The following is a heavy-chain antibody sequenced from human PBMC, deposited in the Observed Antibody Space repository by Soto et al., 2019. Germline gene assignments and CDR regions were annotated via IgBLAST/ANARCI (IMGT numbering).Heavy chain of an antibody. CDR3: ARDLSHLTEPYDFWSGYYGYYYYGMDV. J-gene: IGHJ6*02. V-gene: IGHV1-18*04. Sequence: ASVKVSCKASGYTFTSYGISWVLQAPGQGLEWMRWISAYNGNTNYAQKLQGRVTMTTDTSTSTAYMELRSLRSDDTAVYYCARDLSHLTEPYDFWSGYYGYYYYGMDVWGQGTTVTVSS. CDR2: ISAYNGNT. D-gene: IGHD3-3*01. CDR1: GYTFTSYG.